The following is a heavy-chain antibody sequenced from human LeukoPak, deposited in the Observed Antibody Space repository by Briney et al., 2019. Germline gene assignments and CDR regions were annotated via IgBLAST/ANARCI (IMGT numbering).Heavy chain of an antibody. CDR1: GGTFSSYA. J-gene: IGHJ4*02. D-gene: IGHD2-15*01. CDR2: IIPIFGTA. CDR3: ARGYCSGGSCYSALDY. Sequence: SVKVSCKASGGTFSSYAISWVRQAPGQGLEWMGGIIPIFGTANYAQKFQGRVTITADKSTGTAYMELSSLRSEDTAVYYCARGYCSGGSCYSALDYWGQGTLVTVSS. V-gene: IGHV1-69*06.